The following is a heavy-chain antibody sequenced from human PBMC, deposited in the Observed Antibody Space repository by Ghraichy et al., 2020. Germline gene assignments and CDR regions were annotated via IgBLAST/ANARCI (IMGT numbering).Heavy chain of an antibody. CDR1: GVSVSSDLYY. D-gene: IGHD2-15*01. V-gene: IGHV4-61*01. Sequence: ESLNISCTVSGVSVSSDLYYWSWIRQPPGKGLEWIAYVYYSGSTNYNPSLKSRVTISIDTSKNQFSLNVRSVTAADTAVYYCARTHYCSGGSCYFGWFDPWGQGTLVTVSS. CDR2: VYYSGST. J-gene: IGHJ5*02. CDR3: ARTHYCSGGSCYFGWFDP.